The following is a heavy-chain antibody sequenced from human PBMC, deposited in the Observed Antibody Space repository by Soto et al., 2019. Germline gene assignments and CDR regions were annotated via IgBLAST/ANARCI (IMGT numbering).Heavy chain of an antibody. V-gene: IGHV4-4*07. CDR3: ARRPATAFGSGFDY. Sequence: QVQLQESGPGLVKPSETPSLTCTVSGASINTDYWNWIRQSAGKGLEWIGHIYVRGRTNYHPSLKSRVTVSVDTSNNQFSLDLNSVTAADTPVYYYARRPATAFGSGFDYWGQGILVTVSS. CDR2: IYVRGRT. J-gene: IGHJ4*02. CDR1: GASINTDY. D-gene: IGHD2-2*01.